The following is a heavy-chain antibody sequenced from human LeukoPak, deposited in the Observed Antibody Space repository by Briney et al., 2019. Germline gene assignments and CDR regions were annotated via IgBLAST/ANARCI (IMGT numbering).Heavy chain of an antibody. CDR2: ISSSGSTI. J-gene: IGHJ5*02. V-gene: IGHV3-11*04. Sequence: GGSLRLSCAASGFTFSDYYMSWIRQAPGKGLEWVSYISSSGSTIYYADSVKGRFTISRDNAKNSLYLQISSLRAEDTAVYYCARSIVVVPAAKRQWFDPWGQGTLVTVSS. D-gene: IGHD2-2*01. CDR1: GFTFSDYY. CDR3: ARSIVVVPAAKRQWFDP.